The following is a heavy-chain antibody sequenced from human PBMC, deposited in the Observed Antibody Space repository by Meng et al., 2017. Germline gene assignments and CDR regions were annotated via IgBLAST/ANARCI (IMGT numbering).Heavy chain of an antibody. Sequence: ELQLVESGGGSGQPGGSLRLSCAASGFTFSTYWFHWVRQVPGKGLVWVSRIDTGGGTTNYADSVGRRFTIYRDNAENTLYLQMNSLRDEDTGVYYCGRDLGGFYAVWGRGALVTVSS. CDR1: GFTFSTYW. CDR3: GRDLGGFYAV. J-gene: IGHJ4*02. V-gene: IGHV3-74*01. D-gene: IGHD2/OR15-2a*01. CDR2: IDTGGGTT.